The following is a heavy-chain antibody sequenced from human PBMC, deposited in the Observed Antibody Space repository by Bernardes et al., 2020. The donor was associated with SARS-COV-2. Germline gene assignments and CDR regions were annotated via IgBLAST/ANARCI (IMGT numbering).Heavy chain of an antibody. Sequence: GWSLRRSCTASGFTFSSYWMHWVRQAPGKGLVWVSRINGDGSTTTYADSVKGRFTISRDNARNTLYLQMNSLRDEDTALYYCVRGPSDGHGRFEYWGQGTLGTVSS. CDR3: VRGPSDGHGRFEY. CDR2: INGDGSTT. CDR1: GFTFSSYW. J-gene: IGHJ4*02. V-gene: IGHV3-74*01.